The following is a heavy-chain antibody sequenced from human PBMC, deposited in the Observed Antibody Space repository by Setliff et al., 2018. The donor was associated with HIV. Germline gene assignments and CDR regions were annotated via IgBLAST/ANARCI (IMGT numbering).Heavy chain of an antibody. CDR2: INHSGST. J-gene: IGHJ5*02. D-gene: IGHD3-3*01. V-gene: IGHV4-34*01. Sequence: SETLSLTCAVYGGSFSDYYWSWIRQPPGKGLEWIGEINHSGSTNYNPSLKSRVTISVDTSKNQFSLKLSSVTASDTAVYYCARLRGSYDFSNWFDPWGQGTQVTDS. CDR1: GGSFSDYY. CDR3: ARLRGSYDFSNWFDP.